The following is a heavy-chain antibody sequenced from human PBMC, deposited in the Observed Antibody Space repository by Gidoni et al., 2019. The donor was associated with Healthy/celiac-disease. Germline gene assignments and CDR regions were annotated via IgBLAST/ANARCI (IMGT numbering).Heavy chain of an antibody. Sequence: EVQLVESGGGLVQPGGSLRLSCAASGFTFSSYEMNWVRQAPGKGLEWVSYISSSGSTIYYADSVKGRFTISRDNAKNSLYLQMSSLRAEDTAVYYCARGGYCSGGSCYGVYAFDIWGQGTMVTVSS. CDR3: ARGGYCSGGSCYGVYAFDI. J-gene: IGHJ3*02. D-gene: IGHD2-15*01. CDR1: GFTFSSYE. V-gene: IGHV3-48*03. CDR2: ISSSGSTI.